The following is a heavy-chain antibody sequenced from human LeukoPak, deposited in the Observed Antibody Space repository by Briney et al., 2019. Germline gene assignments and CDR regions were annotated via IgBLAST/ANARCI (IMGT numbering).Heavy chain of an antibody. CDR3: ARDEAHYCSSTSCYMRNYYYYGMDV. J-gene: IGHJ6*02. CDR2: ISAYNGNT. V-gene: IGHV1-18*01. D-gene: IGHD2-2*02. CDR1: GYTFTSYG. Sequence: ASVKVSCTASGYTFTSYGISWVRQAPGQGLEWMGWISAYNGNTNYAQKLQGRVTMTTDTSTSTAYMELRSLRSDDTAVYYCARDEAHYCSSTSCYMRNYYYYGMDVWGQGTTVTVSS.